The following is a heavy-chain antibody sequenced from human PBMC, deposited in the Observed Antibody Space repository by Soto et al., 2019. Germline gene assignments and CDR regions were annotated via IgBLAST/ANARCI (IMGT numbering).Heavy chain of an antibody. D-gene: IGHD3-9*01. CDR1: GYTFTSYA. J-gene: IGHJ4*02. CDR2: INAGNGNT. CDR3: ARGLTGYSHYFDY. V-gene: IGHV1-3*01. Sequence: QVQLVQSGAEVKKPGASVKVSCKDSGYTFTSYAMHWVRQAPGQRLEWMVWINAGNGNTKYSQKFPGRVTITRDTSASTAHMELSSLRSEETSVYYWARGLTGYSHYFDYWGQGTLVTVSS.